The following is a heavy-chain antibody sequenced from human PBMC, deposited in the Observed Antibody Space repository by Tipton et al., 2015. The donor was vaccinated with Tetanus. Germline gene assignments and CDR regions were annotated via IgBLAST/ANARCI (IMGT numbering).Heavy chain of an antibody. V-gene: IGHV4-34*01. CDR3: ARPTLRLVIDS. CDR1: GGSFSGYL. D-gene: IGHD6-6*01. Sequence: GLVKPSKTLSLTCSVSGGSFSGYLWSWVRQPSGKGLEWIGEINHSGTTNYNPSRKSRVTISVDTSKNQFSLRLSSVTAADTAVYYCARPTLRLVIDSWGQGTLVTVSS. CDR2: INHSGTT. J-gene: IGHJ4*02.